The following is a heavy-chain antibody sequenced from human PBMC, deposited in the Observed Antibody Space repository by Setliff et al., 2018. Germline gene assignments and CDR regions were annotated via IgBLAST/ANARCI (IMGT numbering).Heavy chain of an antibody. CDR2: VEWNGGGT. Sequence: GGSLRLSCAASGFTFAYYGMNWVRQAPGKGLEWVSGVEWNGGGTRYADSVNGRFTISRDNAKNTLYLQMNSLRAEDTAVYYCVRDGAGAFDYWGQGALVTVSS. CDR3: VRDGAGAFDY. V-gene: IGHV3-20*04. D-gene: IGHD1-26*01. CDR1: GFTFAYYG. J-gene: IGHJ4*02.